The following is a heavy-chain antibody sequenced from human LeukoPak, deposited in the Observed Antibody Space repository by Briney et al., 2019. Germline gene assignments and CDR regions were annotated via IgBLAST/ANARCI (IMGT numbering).Heavy chain of an antibody. CDR3: ARDHPMYYDIPGWFDP. J-gene: IGHJ5*02. CDR2: INHSGST. CDR1: GGSFSGYY. Sequence: PSETLSLTCAVYGGSFSGYYWSWIRQPPGKGLEWIGEINHSGSTNYNPSLKSRVTISVDTSKNQFSLKLSSVTAADTAVYYCARDHPMYYDIPGWFDPWGQGTLVTVSS. V-gene: IGHV4-34*01. D-gene: IGHD3-9*01.